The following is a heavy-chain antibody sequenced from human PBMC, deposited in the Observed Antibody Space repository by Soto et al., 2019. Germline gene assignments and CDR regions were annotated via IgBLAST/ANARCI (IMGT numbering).Heavy chain of an antibody. CDR1: GFSLSTSGVG. CDR2: IYWNDDK. V-gene: IGHV2-5*01. Sequence: SGPTLVNPTQTLTLTCTFSGFSLSTSGVGVGWIRQPPGKALEWLALIYWNDDKRYSPSLKSRLTITKDTSKNQVVLTMTYMDPVDTATYYCAHRRLSQYYYDSSGYYYPPDAFDIWGQGTMVTVSS. J-gene: IGHJ3*02. D-gene: IGHD3-22*01. CDR3: AHRRLSQYYYDSSGYYYPPDAFDI.